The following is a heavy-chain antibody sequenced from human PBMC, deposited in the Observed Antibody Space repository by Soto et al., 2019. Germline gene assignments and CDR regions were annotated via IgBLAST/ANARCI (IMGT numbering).Heavy chain of an antibody. CDR2: INHSGST. CDR3: ARGYRYSSGWAYPLGY. J-gene: IGHJ4*02. CDR1: GGSFSVYY. D-gene: IGHD6-19*01. V-gene: IGHV4-34*01. Sequence: SETLSLTCAVYGGSFSVYYWSWIRQPPGKGLEWIGEINHSGSTNYNPSLKSRVTISVDTSKYQFSLKLSSVTAADTAVYYCARGYRYSSGWAYPLGYWGQGTLVTVSS.